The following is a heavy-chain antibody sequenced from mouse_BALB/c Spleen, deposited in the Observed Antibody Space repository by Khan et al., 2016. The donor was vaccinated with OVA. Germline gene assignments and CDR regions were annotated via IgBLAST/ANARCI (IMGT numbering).Heavy chain of an antibody. J-gene: IGHJ4*01. CDR1: GFSLSNYG. V-gene: IGHV2-3*01. D-gene: IGHD1-1*01. CDR2: TWGDGST. Sequence: VQLQESGPGLVAPSQSLSITCTVSGFSLSNYGVSWVRQPPGKGLEWLGATWGDGSTNYHSALISRLIITTDNSKRQVFLKLNSLQTDDTATYYCAKFTPEYYSMDYWGQGTSVTVSS. CDR3: AKFTPEYYSMDY.